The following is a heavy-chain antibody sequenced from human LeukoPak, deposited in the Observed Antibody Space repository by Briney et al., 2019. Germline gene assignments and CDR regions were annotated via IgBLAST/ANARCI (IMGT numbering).Heavy chain of an antibody. J-gene: IGHJ4*02. Sequence: PGGSLRLSCAASGFTFSSYAMSWVRQAPGKGLEWVSAISGSGGSTYYADSVKGRFTISRDNSKNTLYLQMNSLRAEDTAVYYCARVPSGYGDHGGVDYWGQGTLVTVSS. CDR1: GFTFSSYA. V-gene: IGHV3-23*01. CDR3: ARVPSGYGDHGGVDY. D-gene: IGHD4-17*01. CDR2: ISGSGGST.